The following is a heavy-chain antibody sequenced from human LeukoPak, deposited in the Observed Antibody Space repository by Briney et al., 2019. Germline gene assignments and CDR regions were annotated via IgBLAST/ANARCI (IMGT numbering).Heavy chain of an antibody. CDR3: ARSGYSKRGDY. J-gene: IGHJ4*02. CDR1: GGSISSGSYY. D-gene: IGHD3-3*01. CDR2: IYTSGST. V-gene: IGHV4-61*02. Sequence: SQTLSLTCTVSGGSISSGSYYWSWIRQPAGKGLEWSGRIYTSGSTNYNPSLKSRVTISVDTSKNQFSLHLSSVTAADPAVYYCARSGYSKRGDYWGQGTLVTVSS.